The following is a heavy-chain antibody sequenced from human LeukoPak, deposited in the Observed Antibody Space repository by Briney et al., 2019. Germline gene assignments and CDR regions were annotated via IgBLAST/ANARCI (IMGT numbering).Heavy chain of an antibody. J-gene: IGHJ4*02. CDR3: ARLYSSSLGRVFDY. V-gene: IGHV4-59*01. Sequence: PSETLSLTCTVSGGSISSYYWSWIRQPPGKGLEWIGYIYYSGSTNYNLSLKSRVTISVDTSKNQFFLKLSSVTAADTAVYYCARLYSSSLGRVFDYWGQGTLVTVSS. D-gene: IGHD6-13*01. CDR2: IYYSGST. CDR1: GGSISSYY.